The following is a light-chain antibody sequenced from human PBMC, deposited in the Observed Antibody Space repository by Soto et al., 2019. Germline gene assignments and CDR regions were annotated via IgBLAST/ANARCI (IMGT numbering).Light chain of an antibody. V-gene: IGKV3-15*01. J-gene: IGKJ5*01. CDR2: GAS. CDR1: QSVSSS. Sequence: EIVMTQSPATLSVSPGERATLSCRASQSVSSSLAWYQQKPGQAPRLLIYGASTRASGFPARFSGSGSGTDFTLTISSLQSEDFALYYCQQYNNWPPTFGQGTRLEIK. CDR3: QQYNNWPPT.